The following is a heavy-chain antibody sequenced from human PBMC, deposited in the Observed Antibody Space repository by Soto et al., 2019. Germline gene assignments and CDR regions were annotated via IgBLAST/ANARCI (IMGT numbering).Heavy chain of an antibody. D-gene: IGHD3-10*01. J-gene: IGHJ6*02. V-gene: IGHV1-2*04. CDR1: RYTFTDFY. CDR2: INPNTGDT. Sequence: GASVKVSCKASRYTFTDFYLHWVRQAPGQGLEWMGWINPNTGDTNYSQKFQGWVTMTRDTSISTAYMELNRLKSDDTAVYYCARGAPFRRVDTGSGGMDVWGQGTTVTVSS. CDR3: ARGAPFRRVDTGSGGMDV.